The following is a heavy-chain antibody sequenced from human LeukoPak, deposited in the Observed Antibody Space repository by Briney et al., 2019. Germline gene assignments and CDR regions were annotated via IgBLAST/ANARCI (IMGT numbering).Heavy chain of an antibody. J-gene: IGHJ3*02. CDR1: GGTFSSYG. CDR3: ARDFWARIVGVSVI. V-gene: IGHV1-18*01. Sequence: GASVKVSCKASGGTFSSYGISWVRQAPGQGLEWTGWISAYNGNTNYAQKLQGRVTMTTDTSTSTAYMELRSLRSDDTAVYYCARDFWARIVGVSVIWGQGTMVTVSS. CDR2: ISAYNGNT. D-gene: IGHD1-26*01.